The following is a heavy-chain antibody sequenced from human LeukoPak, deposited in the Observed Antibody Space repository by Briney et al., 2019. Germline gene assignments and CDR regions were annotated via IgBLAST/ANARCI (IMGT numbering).Heavy chain of an antibody. CDR1: GFTFSSYA. D-gene: IGHD3-22*01. V-gene: IGHV3-23*01. J-gene: IGHJ4*02. CDR2: ISGSGGST. CDR3: AKDRPPYYYDSSGYYTGGVY. Sequence: GGSLRLSCAASGFTFSSYAMSWVRQAPGEGVEGVSAISGSGGSTYYADSVKGRFTISRDNSKNTLYLQMNSLRAEDTAVYYCAKDRPPYYYDSSGYYTGGVYWGQGTLVTVSS.